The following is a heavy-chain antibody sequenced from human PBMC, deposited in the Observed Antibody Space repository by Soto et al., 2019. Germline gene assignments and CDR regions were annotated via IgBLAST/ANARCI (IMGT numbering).Heavy chain of an antibody. V-gene: IGHV4-39*01. CDR2: VFYTGFT. CDR1: GGSISDSYYY. J-gene: IGHJ4*02. Sequence: SETLSLTCGVSGGSISDSYYYWGWLRQSPGKGPEWIGSVFYTGFTSYPPALESRVFVSVDTSKNQFSLRMNTVTAADTAVYYCATSQKGYNWNYFDHWGQGALVTVPS. CDR3: ATSQKGYNWNYFDH. D-gene: IGHD1-1*01.